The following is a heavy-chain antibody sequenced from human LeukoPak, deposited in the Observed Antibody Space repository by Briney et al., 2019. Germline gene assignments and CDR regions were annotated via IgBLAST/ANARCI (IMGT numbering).Heavy chain of an antibody. J-gene: IGHJ5*02. CDR2: INPSGGST. CDR3: ARDFCTNGVCYGFGWFDP. Sequence: ASVKVSRKASGYTFTSYYMHWVRQAPGQGLEWMGIINPSGGSTSYAQKFQGRVTMTRDTSTSTVYMELSSLRPEDTAVYYCARDFCTNGVCYGFGWFDPWGQGTLVTVSS. V-gene: IGHV1-46*01. CDR1: GYTFTSYY. D-gene: IGHD2-8*01.